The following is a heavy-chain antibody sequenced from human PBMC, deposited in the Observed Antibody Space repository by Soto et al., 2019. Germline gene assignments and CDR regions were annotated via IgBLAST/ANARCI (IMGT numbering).Heavy chain of an antibody. V-gene: IGHV3-53*01. Sequence: GGSLRLSCAASGFTVSSNYMSWVRQAPGKGLEWVSVIYSGGSTYYADSVKGRFTISRDNSKNTLYLQMNSLRAEDTAVYYCARVHSSGWTSRFFWFDPWGPGTLVTVST. CDR2: IYSGGST. D-gene: IGHD6-19*01. J-gene: IGHJ5*02. CDR3: ARVHSSGWTSRFFWFDP. CDR1: GFTVSSNY.